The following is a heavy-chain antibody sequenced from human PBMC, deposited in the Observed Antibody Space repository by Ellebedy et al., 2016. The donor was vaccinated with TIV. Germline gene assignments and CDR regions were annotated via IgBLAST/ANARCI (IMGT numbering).Heavy chain of an antibody. CDR2: ISSSGTTI. CDR1: AFTFSDYY. J-gene: IGHJ5*02. Sequence: GESLKISCAASAFTFSDYYMSWIRQAPGKGLEWVSSISSSGTTIYYAASVKGRLTISRDNAKNSLYLQMNSLQAEDTAVYYCAKDPASGYKYGFPWFDPWGQGTLVTVSS. CDR3: AKDPASGYKYGFPWFDP. D-gene: IGHD3-10*01. V-gene: IGHV3-11*01.